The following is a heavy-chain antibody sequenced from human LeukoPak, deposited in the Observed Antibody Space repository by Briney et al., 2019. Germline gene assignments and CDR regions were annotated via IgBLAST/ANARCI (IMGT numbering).Heavy chain of an antibody. J-gene: IGHJ4*02. CDR1: GFTFSSYA. Sequence: GRSLRLSCAASGFTFSSYAMHWVRQAPGKGLEWVAVISYDGSNKYYADSVKGRFTISRDNSKNTLYLQLNSLRAEDTAVYYCAKEEYSGSLLTLDYWGQGTLVTVSS. D-gene: IGHD1-26*01. CDR2: ISYDGSNK. CDR3: AKEEYSGSLLTLDY. V-gene: IGHV3-30-3*01.